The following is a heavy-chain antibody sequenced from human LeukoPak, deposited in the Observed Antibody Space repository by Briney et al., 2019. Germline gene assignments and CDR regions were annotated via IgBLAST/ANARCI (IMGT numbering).Heavy chain of an antibody. CDR2: IIPILGIA. V-gene: IGHV1-69*04. Sequence: SVKVSCKASGGTFSSYVISWVRQAPGQGLEWMGRIIPILGIANYAQKFQGRVTITADKSTSTAYMELSSLRSEDTAVYYCARDRPGSGSSSGDWFDPWGQGTLVTVSS. CDR3: ARDRPGSGSSSGDWFDP. D-gene: IGHD6-6*01. CDR1: GGTFSSYV. J-gene: IGHJ5*02.